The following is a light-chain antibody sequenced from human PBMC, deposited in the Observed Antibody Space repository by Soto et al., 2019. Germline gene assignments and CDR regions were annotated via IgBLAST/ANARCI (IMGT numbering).Light chain of an antibody. CDR1: QSVSRY. V-gene: IGKV3-11*01. Sequence: EIVLTQSPATLSLSPGERATLSCRASQSVSRYLAWYQQKPGQAPRLLIYDTSNRATGIPARFSGSGSGTDFPLTISSLEPEDFAVYYCQQRGNWPFTFGPGTKVDIK. CDR2: DTS. J-gene: IGKJ3*01. CDR3: QQRGNWPFT.